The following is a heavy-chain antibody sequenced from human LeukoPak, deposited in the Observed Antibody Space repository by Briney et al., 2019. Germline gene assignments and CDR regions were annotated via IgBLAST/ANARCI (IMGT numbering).Heavy chain of an antibody. CDR2: INNYNGNT. V-gene: IGHV1-18*01. CDR1: GYTFTNYH. D-gene: IGHD6-19*01. J-gene: IGHJ4*02. CDR3: ARRGYSSGWYYFDY. Sequence: ASVTVSCNTSGYTFTNYHICWVRQAPGQGLEWMGWINNYNGNTDYAQKLQGRVTMTTDTSTSTAYMELRSLSSDDTAVYYCARRGYSSGWYYFDYWGQGTLVTVSS.